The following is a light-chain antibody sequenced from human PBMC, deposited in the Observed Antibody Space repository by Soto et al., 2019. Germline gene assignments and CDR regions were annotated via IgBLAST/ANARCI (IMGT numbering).Light chain of an antibody. CDR2: GSS. CDR3: QQYDNWPLT. CDR1: QSVSSN. J-gene: IGKJ4*01. Sequence: EIVMTQSPATLSVSPGERATLSCRASQSVSSNNLAWYQQKPGQAPRLLIYGSSTRDTGIPARFRGSGSGTEFTLTISSLQSEDFAVYYCQQYDNWPLTFGGGTEVEIK. V-gene: IGKV3-15*01.